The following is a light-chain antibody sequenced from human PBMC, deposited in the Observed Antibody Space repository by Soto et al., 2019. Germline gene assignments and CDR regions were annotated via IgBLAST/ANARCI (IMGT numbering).Light chain of an antibody. V-gene: IGLV4-69*01. Sequence: QSVLTQSPSASASLGASVKLTCTLSSGHSSYAIAWHQQQPEKGPRYLMKLNSDGSHSKGDGIPDRFSGSSSGAERYLTISSLQSEEEADYYCQTWGTGIRVFGTGTKVTVL. CDR1: SGHSSYA. CDR2: LNSDGSH. CDR3: QTWGTGIRV. J-gene: IGLJ1*01.